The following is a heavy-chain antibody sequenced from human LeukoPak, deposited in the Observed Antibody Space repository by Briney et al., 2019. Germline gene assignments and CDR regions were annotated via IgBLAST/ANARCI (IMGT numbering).Heavy chain of an antibody. CDR3: ARRDFDWLFDY. CDR2: INHSGST. V-gene: IGHV4-34*01. Sequence: PGGSLRLSCAASGFTFSSYWMSWVRQPPGKGLEWIGEINHSGSTNYNPSLKSRVTISVDTSKNQFSLKLSSVTAADTAVYYCARRDFDWLFDYWGQGTLVTVSS. J-gene: IGHJ4*02. D-gene: IGHD3-9*01. CDR1: GFTFSSYW.